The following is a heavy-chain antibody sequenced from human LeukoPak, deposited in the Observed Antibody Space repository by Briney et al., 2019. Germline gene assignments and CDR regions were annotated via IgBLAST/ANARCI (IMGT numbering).Heavy chain of an antibody. J-gene: IGHJ4*02. CDR3: AKDISQGYTFGSIEEDY. V-gene: IGHV3-23*01. D-gene: IGHD5-18*01. CDR1: GSTFSRYA. CDR2: ISESDGST. Sequence: GGSLRLSCAASGSTFSRYAMSWVRQAPGKGLEWLSAISESDGSTYYADSVKGRFTISRDNSKNTLYLQMNSLGADDTAVYFCAKDISQGYTFGSIEEDYWGQGILVTVSS.